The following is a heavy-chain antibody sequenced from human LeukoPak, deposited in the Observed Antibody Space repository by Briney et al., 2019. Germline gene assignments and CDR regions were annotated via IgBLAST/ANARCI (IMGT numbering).Heavy chain of an antibody. J-gene: IGHJ3*02. V-gene: IGHV3-48*03. CDR1: GFTFSSYE. CDR3: AREPQNAFDI. Sequence: GGSLRLSCAASGFTFSSYEMNWVRQAPGKGLEWVSYISSSGSTIYYADSVKGRFTISRDNAKNSLYLQMNSLRAEDTAVYYCAREPQNAFDIWGQGTVVTVSS. CDR2: ISSSGSTI.